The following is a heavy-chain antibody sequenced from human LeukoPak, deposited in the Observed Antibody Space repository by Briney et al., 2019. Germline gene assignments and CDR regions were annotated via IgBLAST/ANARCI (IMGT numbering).Heavy chain of an antibody. CDR2: ISSGSSTI. Sequence: GGSLRLSCAASGFPFSEYSMNWVRQAPGKGLEWISYISSGSSTIFYADSVRGRFTISRDNAKDSVYLQMNSLRDEDTAVYYCARDWGSLYYLDYWGQGTLVTVSS. CDR1: GFPFSEYS. CDR3: ARDWGSLYYLDY. V-gene: IGHV3-48*02. D-gene: IGHD3-16*02. J-gene: IGHJ4*02.